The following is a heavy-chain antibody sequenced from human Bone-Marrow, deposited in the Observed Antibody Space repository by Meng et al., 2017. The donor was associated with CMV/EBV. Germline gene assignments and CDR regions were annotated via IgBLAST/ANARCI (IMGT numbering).Heavy chain of an antibody. CDR1: RRSISTSSYY. V-gene: IGHV4-39*07. CDR2: IYYSGST. J-gene: IGHJ6*02. CDR3: ARDRPAPYLEWLLSHYYYGMAV. D-gene: IGHD3-3*01. Sequence: SETLSLACTVPRRSISTSSYYWGWIRQPPGKGLEWIGSIYYSGSTYYNPSLKSRVTISVDTSKNQFSLKLSSVTAADTAVYYCARDRPAPYLEWLLSHYYYGMAVWGQGTTVTVSS.